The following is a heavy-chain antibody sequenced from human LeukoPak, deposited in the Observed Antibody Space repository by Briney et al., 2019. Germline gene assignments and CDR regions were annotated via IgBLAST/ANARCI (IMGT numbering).Heavy chain of an antibody. D-gene: IGHD2-2*01. Sequence: PGGSLRLSCAASGFTFSSYSMNWVRQAPGKGLEWVSSISSNSNYIYYADSVKGRFTISRDNARNSLYLQMNSLRAEDTAVYYCGLLDQLLFGLGMDVWGQGTTVTVSS. CDR3: GLLDQLLFGLGMDV. CDR2: ISSNSNYI. J-gene: IGHJ6*02. V-gene: IGHV3-21*01. CDR1: GFTFSSYS.